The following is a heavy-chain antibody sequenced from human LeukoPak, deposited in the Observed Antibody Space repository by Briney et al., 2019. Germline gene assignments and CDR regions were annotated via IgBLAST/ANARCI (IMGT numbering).Heavy chain of an antibody. CDR3: AKQCGPYYDSSAYYSDY. V-gene: IGHV3-23*01. D-gene: IGHD3-22*01. CDR1: GFTFSSYA. J-gene: IGHJ4*02. Sequence: PGGSLRLSXAASGFTFSSYAMSWVRQAPGKGLEWVPLISGSGGSTYYADSVKGRFTISRDNYKNTLYFQMNSLRAEDTAVYYCAKQCGPYYDSSAYYSDYWGQGTLVTVSS. CDR2: ISGSGGST.